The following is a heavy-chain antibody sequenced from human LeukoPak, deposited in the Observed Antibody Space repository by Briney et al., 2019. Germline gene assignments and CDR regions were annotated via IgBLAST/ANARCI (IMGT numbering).Heavy chain of an antibody. V-gene: IGHV4-38-2*02. D-gene: IGHD6-13*01. CDR1: GYSISSGYY. CDR2: IYHSGST. Sequence: SETLSLTCTVSGYSISSGYYWGWIRQPPGKGLEWIGSIYHSGSTYYNPSLKSRVTISVDTSKNQFSLKLSSVTAADTAVYYCARVEQQLASWEFDYWGQGTLVTVSS. J-gene: IGHJ4*02. CDR3: ARVEQQLASWEFDY.